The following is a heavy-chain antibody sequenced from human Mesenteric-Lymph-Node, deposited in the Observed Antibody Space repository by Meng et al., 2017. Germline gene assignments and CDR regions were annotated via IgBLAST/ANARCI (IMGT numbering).Heavy chain of an antibody. Sequence: VQVPESAPGLVKLPETLPLTSAVSCGSISSINWWTWVRQPPGKGLEWIGEIYHSGSTYYNPSLKSRVTLSVDRSKKQFSPKLRSVTAADTAVHCCARVAAAGNEWFDPWGQGTLVTVSS. V-gene: IGHV4-4*01. CDR2: IYHSGST. CDR1: CGSISSINW. D-gene: IGHD6-13*01. CDR3: ARVAAAGNEWFDP. J-gene: IGHJ5*02.